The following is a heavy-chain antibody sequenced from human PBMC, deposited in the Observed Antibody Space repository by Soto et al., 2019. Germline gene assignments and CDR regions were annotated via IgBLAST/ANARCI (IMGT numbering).Heavy chain of an antibody. J-gene: IGHJ4*02. V-gene: IGHV3-74*01. D-gene: IGHD6-19*01. CDR2: INNDGSTT. CDR3: ARDRGSGWHLDYFDY. CDR1: GFTFSRYW. Sequence: GGSLRLSCAASGFTFSRYWMHWVRQAPGKGLVWVAHINNDGSTTQYADSVKGQFTISRDNGKKTLYLQMNSLRADDTGVYYCARDRGSGWHLDYFDYWGQGTQVTVSS.